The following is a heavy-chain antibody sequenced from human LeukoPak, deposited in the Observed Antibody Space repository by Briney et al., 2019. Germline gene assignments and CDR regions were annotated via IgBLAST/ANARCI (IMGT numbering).Heavy chain of an antibody. Sequence: SGPTLVNPTQTLTLTCTFSRFSLSTSGMCVSWIRQPPGKALEWLARIDWDDDKYYSTSLKTRLTISKDTSKNQVVLTMTNMDPVDTATYYCARIDTGTTRYYYYMDVWGKGTTVTVSS. CDR2: IDWDDDK. J-gene: IGHJ6*03. V-gene: IGHV2-70*11. CDR3: ARIDTGTTRYYYYMDV. CDR1: RFSLSTSGMC. D-gene: IGHD1-1*01.